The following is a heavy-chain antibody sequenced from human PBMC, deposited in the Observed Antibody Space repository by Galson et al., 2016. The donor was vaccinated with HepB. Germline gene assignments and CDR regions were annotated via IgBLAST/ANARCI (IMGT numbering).Heavy chain of an antibody. CDR2: IYYSGTT. CDR1: GGSVSSSHYY. CDR3: ASQQVDDYYYYYGLDV. J-gene: IGHJ6*02. Sequence: SETLSLTCTVSGGSVSSSHYYWVWIRQPPGKGLEWIANIYYSGTTYYNPSLKSRVTISVGTPKNQFSLNLSSVTAADTAVYYCASQQVDDYYYYYGLDVWGQGTTVTVSS. V-gene: IGHV4-39*01. D-gene: IGHD2-15*01.